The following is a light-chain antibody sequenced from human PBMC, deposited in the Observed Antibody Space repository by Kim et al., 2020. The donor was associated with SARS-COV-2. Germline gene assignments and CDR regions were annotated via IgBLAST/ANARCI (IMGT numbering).Light chain of an antibody. J-gene: IGKJ2*01. CDR1: RSIGNH. V-gene: IGKV1-39*01. CDR2: AAS. Sequence: DIQMTQSPSSLSASVGDRVTITCRASRSIGNHLNWYQQRPGKAPNLLIYAASNLQTGVSSRFSGSESGTDFTLSIRNLQPEDSATYYCQQIDITRYTFGQGTKLEI. CDR3: QQIDITRYT.